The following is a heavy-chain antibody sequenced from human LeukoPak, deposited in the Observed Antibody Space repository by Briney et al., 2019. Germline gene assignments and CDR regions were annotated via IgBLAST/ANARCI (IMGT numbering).Heavy chain of an antibody. CDR1: GYTFTSYY. J-gene: IGHJ4*02. CDR3: ARSRTYYYDSSAYTYFDY. V-gene: IGHV1-46*01. D-gene: IGHD3-22*01. CDR2: INPSGGST. Sequence: ASVKVPCKASGYTFTSYYIHWVRQAPGQGLEWMGIINPSGGSTSYAQKFQGRVTMTRDTSTSTVYMELSSLRSEDTAMYYCARSRTYYYDSSAYTYFDYWGQGTLVTVSS.